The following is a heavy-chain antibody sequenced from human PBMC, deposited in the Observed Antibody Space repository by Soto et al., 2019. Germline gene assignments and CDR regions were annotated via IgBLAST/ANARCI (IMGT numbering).Heavy chain of an antibody. CDR2: ISWNSGSI. CDR3: AKGNIYRTGYFDY. V-gene: IGHV3-9*01. CDR1: GFTIDDYA. Sequence: EVQLVESGGGLVQPGRSLRLSCAASGFTIDDYAMHWVRQAPGKGLEWVSGISWNSGSIGYADSVKGRFIISRDNAKNSLYLQMNSLRAEDTALYYCAKGNIYRTGYFDYWGQGTLVTVSS. D-gene: IGHD1-1*01. J-gene: IGHJ4*02.